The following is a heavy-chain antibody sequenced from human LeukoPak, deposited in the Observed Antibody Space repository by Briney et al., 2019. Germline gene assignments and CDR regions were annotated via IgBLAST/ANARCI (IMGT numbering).Heavy chain of an antibody. CDR1: GSIFNDYY. J-gene: IGHJ4*02. D-gene: IGHD4-17*01. CDR2: ISRTGNTL. Sequence: GGSLRLSCAASGSIFNDYYMSWIRQAPGKGLEWLSYISRTGNTLYYRDSVKGRFTISRDNANNLLHLQMDNLRAEDTAVYYCARDLGSSTVTTAFDYWGQGTLVTVSS. V-gene: IGHV3-11*01. CDR3: ARDLGSSTVTTAFDY.